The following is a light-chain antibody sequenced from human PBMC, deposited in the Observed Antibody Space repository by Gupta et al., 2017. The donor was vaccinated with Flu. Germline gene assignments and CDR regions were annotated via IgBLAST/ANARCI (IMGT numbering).Light chain of an antibody. CDR3: QHYGTSPPYT. CDR1: QIVIYNF. J-gene: IGKJ2*01. CDR2: GAT. Sequence: EIVLTQSPGTLSLSPGASATLSCTASQIVIYNFLAWYQQKPGQAPRLLIYGATNRATGIPGRFSGSGSETDFTLTIRRLEPEDFAVYYCQHYGTSPPYTFGQGTKLEI. V-gene: IGKV3-20*01.